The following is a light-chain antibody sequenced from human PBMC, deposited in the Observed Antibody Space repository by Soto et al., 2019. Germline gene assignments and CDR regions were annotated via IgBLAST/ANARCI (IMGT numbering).Light chain of an antibody. Sequence: DIQMTQSPSSLSASVGDRVTITCRASQSISSYLNWYQQKPGKAPKLLIYAASSLQSGVPSRFSGSGSGTDFTLTISSLHPEDFATYYCQQSYSTPLTVGGGTKVEIK. CDR1: QSISSY. V-gene: IGKV1-39*01. CDR3: QQSYSTPLT. CDR2: AAS. J-gene: IGKJ4*01.